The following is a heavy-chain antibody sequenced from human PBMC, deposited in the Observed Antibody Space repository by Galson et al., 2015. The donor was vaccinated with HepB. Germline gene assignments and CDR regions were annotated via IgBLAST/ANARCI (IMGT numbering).Heavy chain of an antibody. V-gene: IGHV3-33*01. D-gene: IGHD5-24*01. J-gene: IGHJ4*02. CDR1: GVTFSTHG. CDR2: VWPDANNK. CDR3: ATDRERDGNNAGFDY. Sequence: SLRLSCAASGVTFSTHGMHWVRQAPGKGLEWVAVVWPDANNKYYADSVKGRFTISRDNSKNTLYLQMNSLRAEDTAVYYCATDRERDGNNAGFDYWGQGTLVIVSS.